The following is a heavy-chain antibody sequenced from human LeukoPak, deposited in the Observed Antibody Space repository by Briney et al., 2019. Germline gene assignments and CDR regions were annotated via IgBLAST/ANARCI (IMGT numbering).Heavy chain of an antibody. CDR3: AKDFSGSYRGFDY. V-gene: IGHV3-33*03. D-gene: IGHD1-26*01. J-gene: IGHJ4*02. CDR1: GFTFSNYG. CDR2: IWYDGSNV. Sequence: GGSLRLSCAASGFTFSNYGMHWARQAPGKGLEWVGVIWYDGSNVKYPDSVKGRFTISRDNAKNSLYLQMNSLRAEDTALYYCAKDFSGSYRGFDYWGQGTLVTVSS.